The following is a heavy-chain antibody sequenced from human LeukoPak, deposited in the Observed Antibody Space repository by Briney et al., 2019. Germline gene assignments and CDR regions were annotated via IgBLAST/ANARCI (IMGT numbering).Heavy chain of an antibody. CDR1: GYTFTSYA. CDR3: ARNQVVRGVSSSIDS. V-gene: IGHV1-3*01. Sequence: ASVKVSCKASGYTFTSYAMHWVRQAPGQRLEWMGWINAGNGNTKYSQKFQGRVTITRDTSASTAYMELSSLRSEDAAVYYCARNQVVRGVSSSIDSWGQGTLVTVSS. J-gene: IGHJ4*02. D-gene: IGHD3-10*01. CDR2: INAGNGNT.